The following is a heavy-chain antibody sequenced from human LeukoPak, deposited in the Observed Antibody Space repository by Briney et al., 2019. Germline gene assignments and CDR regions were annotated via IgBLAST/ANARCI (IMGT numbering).Heavy chain of an antibody. Sequence: SETLSLTCAVYGGSFSGYYWSWIRQPPGKGLEWIGEINHSGSTNYNPSLKSRVTISVDTSKNQFSLKLSSVTAADTAVYYCARYSSSWFDPWGQGTLVTVSS. J-gene: IGHJ5*02. D-gene: IGHD6-13*01. CDR1: GGSFSGYY. V-gene: IGHV4-34*01. CDR2: INHSGST. CDR3: ARYSSSWFDP.